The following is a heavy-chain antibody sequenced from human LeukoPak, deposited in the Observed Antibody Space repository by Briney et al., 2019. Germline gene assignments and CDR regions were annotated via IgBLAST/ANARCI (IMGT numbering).Heavy chain of an antibody. J-gene: IGHJ4*02. V-gene: IGHV3-48*04. CDR2: ISSSSSTI. CDR3: ARDRTTMVRGVCDY. D-gene: IGHD3-10*01. CDR1: GFTFSSYN. Sequence: GGSLRLSCAASGFTFSSYNMNWVRQAPGKGLEWLSYISSSSSTIYYADSVKGRFTISRDNAKNSLYLQMNSLRAEDTAVYYCARDRTTMVRGVCDYWGQGTLVTVSS.